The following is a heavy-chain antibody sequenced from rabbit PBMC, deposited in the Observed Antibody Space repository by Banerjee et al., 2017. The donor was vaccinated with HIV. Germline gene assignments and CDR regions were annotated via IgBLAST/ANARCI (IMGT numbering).Heavy chain of an antibody. CDR2: IRAGTNDSA. CDR3: SRGGTL. Sequence: QEQLVESGGGLVQPEGSLTLTCKASGFTLSSSYYMSWVRQAPGKGLEWIGCIRAGTNDSAYYASWAKGRFTISKTSSTTVTLQMTSLTAADTATYFCSRGGTLWGQGTLVTVS. CDR1: GFTLSSSYY. V-gene: IGHV1S45*01. J-gene: IGHJ4*01.